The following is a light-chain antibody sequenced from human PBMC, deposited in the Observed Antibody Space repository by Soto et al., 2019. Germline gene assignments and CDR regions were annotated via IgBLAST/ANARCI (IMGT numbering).Light chain of an antibody. Sequence: DIPLTQSPSSLSASVGDRVIITCRASQTISSHLNWYQQKPGKAPKLLIYAASSLQSGVPSRFSGSGSGTDFTLTISSLQPEDFATYSCQQSYNSPQTFGRGTKV. V-gene: IGKV1-39*01. CDR1: QTISSH. CDR3: QQSYNSPQT. CDR2: AAS. J-gene: IGKJ1*01.